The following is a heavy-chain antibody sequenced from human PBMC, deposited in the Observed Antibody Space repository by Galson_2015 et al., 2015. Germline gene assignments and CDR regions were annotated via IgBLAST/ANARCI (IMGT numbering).Heavy chain of an antibody. CDR1: GFTFGDYA. CDR3: TRDQYCSSTSCYLFYPMDV. D-gene: IGHD2-2*01. V-gene: IGHV3-49*03. J-gene: IGHJ6*02. CDR2: IRSKAYGGTT. Sequence: SLRLSCAASGFTFGDYAMSWFRQAPGKGLEWVGFIRSKAYGGTTEYAASVKGRFTISRDDSKSIAYLQMNSLKTEDTAVYYCTRDQYCSSTSCYLFYPMDVWGQGTTVTVSS.